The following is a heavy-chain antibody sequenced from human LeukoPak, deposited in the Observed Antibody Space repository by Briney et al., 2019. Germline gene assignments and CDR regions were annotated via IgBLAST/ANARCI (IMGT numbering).Heavy chain of an antibody. V-gene: IGHV4-31*03. CDR2: IYYSGIT. J-gene: IGHJ4*02. CDR1: GGSISSGGYY. Sequence: SETLSLTCTVSGGSISSGGYYWSWIRQHPGKGLEWIGYIYYSGITYYNPSLQSRVTISVDTSKNQFSLKLSPVTAADTAVYYCARAPAFRPVAAAGTREFDYWGQGTLVTVSS. D-gene: IGHD6-13*01. CDR3: ARAPAFRPVAAAGTREFDY.